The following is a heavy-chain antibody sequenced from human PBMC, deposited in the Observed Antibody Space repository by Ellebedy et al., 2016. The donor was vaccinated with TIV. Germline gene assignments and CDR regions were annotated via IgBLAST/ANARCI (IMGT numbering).Heavy chain of an antibody. D-gene: IGHD1-14*01. CDR2: IYWDDDK. CDR3: AHRRRTNNVNWFDV. Sequence: SGPTLVKPTQALSLTCTFSGFSLSTGGMGVAWFRQPPGRAPEWLALIYWDDDKRYTPSLQSRLTITKDPSKNQVGLTMTNMDPVDTGTYYCAHRRRTNNVNWFDVWGQGIPVTVFS. CDR1: GFSLSTGGMG. J-gene: IGHJ5*02. V-gene: IGHV2-5*02.